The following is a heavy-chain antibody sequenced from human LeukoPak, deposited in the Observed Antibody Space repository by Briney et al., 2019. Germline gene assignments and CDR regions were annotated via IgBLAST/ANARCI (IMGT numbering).Heavy chain of an antibody. V-gene: IGHV3-23*01. Sequence: GGSLRLSCAASGFTFSSYAMTWVRQAPGKGLEWVSIITGSGGSTSYADSVKGRFTISRDNSKNTLYLQMNSLRAEDTALYYCAKPYSGTILTGWFDPWGQGTLVTVSS. D-gene: IGHD3-9*01. CDR1: GFTFSSYA. CDR2: ITGSGGST. CDR3: AKPYSGTILTGWFDP. J-gene: IGHJ5*02.